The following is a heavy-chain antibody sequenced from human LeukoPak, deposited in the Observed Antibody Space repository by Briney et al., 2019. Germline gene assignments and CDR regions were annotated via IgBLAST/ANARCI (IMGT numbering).Heavy chain of an antibody. J-gene: IGHJ5*02. CDR1: GFTFSDYA. D-gene: IGHD7-27*01. CDR3: ARDWGFDP. Sequence: GGSLRLSCAASGFTFSDYAMHWVRQSPGKGLEWVAVLSYDGSRTYYADSVKGRFTISRDNSRNRVYLQMTSLATEDTAIYYCARDWGFDPWGQGTLVTVSS. CDR2: LSYDGSRT. V-gene: IGHV3-30*16.